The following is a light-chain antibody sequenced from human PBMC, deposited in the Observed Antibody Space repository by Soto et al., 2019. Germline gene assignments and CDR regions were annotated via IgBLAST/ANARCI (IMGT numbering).Light chain of an antibody. CDR2: EVS. Sequence: QSVLTQPASVSGSPGQSITISCTGTSSDVGGYNYVSWYQQHTGKAPKLIIYEVSNRPSGVSNRFSGSKSGDTASLTISGLHAEDEADYYCSSYTSRSTLYVFGTGTKLTVL. CDR3: SSYTSRSTLYV. CDR1: SSDVGGYNY. V-gene: IGLV2-14*01. J-gene: IGLJ1*01.